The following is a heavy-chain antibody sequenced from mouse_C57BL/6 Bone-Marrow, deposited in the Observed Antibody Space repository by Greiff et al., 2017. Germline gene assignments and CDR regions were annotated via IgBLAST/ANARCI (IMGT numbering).Heavy chain of an antibody. CDR2: IDPANGNT. CDR1: GFTIKNTY. J-gene: IGHJ4*01. Sequence: EVQLQQPVAELVRPGASVKLSCKASGFTIKNTYMHWVKQRPGQGLEWIGRIDPANGNTKYDPKFQGKATFTADKSSTTAYLQLSSLTSEDTAIDYCATGTYDYHYDAVDYWGQGTSVTVSS. D-gene: IGHD2-4*01. CDR3: ATGTYDYHYDAVDY. V-gene: IGHV14-3*01.